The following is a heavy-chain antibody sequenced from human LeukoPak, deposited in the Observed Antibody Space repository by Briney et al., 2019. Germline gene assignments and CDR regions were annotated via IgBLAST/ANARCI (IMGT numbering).Heavy chain of an antibody. V-gene: IGHV4-30-4*01. D-gene: IGHD4-11*01. CDR2: IYYSGST. CDR3: ARGQEVTWFDP. Sequence: SETLSLTCTVSGGSISSGDYYWSWIRQPPGKGLEWIGYIYYSGSTYYNPSLKSRVTISVDTSKNQFSLKLSSVTAADTAVYYCARGQEVTWFDPWGQGTLVTVSS. J-gene: IGHJ5*02. CDR1: GGSISSGDYY.